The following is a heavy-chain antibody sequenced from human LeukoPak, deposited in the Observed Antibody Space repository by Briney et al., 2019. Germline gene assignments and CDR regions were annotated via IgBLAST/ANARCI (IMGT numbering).Heavy chain of an antibody. CDR3: AREGTVTLFVPRRNYYYYMDV. CDR1: GGSISSGGYY. V-gene: IGHV4-31*03. Sequence: PSQTLSLTCTVSGGSISSGGYYWSWIRQHPGKGLEWIGYIYYSGSTYYNPSLKSRVTISVDTSKDQFSLKLSSVTAADTAVYYCAREGTVTLFVPRRNYYYYMDVWGKGTTVTVSS. CDR2: IYYSGST. J-gene: IGHJ6*03. D-gene: IGHD4-11*01.